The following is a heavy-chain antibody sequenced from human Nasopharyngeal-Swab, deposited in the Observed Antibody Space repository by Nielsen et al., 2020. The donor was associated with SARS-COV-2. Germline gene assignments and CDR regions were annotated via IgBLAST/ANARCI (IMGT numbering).Heavy chain of an antibody. V-gene: IGHV3-7*04. Sequence: GESLQISCAASGFNFRDYWMTWFRQATGKGPEWVANINQGESEKKYLDSVKGRFTISRDDAKNSVYLQMNSLRVEDTAVYYCALEAYYNAVDYWGQGTLVTVSS. J-gene: IGHJ4*02. CDR2: INQGESEK. CDR3: ALEAYYNAVDY. CDR1: GFNFRDYW. D-gene: IGHD2-8*01.